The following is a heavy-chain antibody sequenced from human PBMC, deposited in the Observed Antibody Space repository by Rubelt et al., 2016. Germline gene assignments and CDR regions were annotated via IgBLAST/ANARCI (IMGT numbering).Heavy chain of an antibody. V-gene: IGHV3-30*07. CDR3: ARGGGDFDY. D-gene: IGHD3-16*01. CDR2: ISYDGSNK. Sequence: GGVAVISYDGSNKYYADSVKGRFTISRDDSKNTVYLQMNSLRAGDTAVYYCARGGGDFDYWDQGTLVTVSS. J-gene: IGHJ4*02.